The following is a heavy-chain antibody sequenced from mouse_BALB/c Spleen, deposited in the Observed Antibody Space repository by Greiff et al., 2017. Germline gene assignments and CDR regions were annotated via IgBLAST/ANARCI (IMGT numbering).Heavy chain of an antibody. CDR1: GYTFSSYW. V-gene: IGHV1-9*01. D-gene: IGHD1-1*01. CDR2: ILPGSGST. Sequence: QVQLQQSGAELMKPGASVKISCKATGYTFSSYWIEWVKQRPGHGLEWIGEILPGSGSTNYNEKFKGKATFTADTSSNTAYMQLSSLTSEDSAVYYCARRNRGSSYDYYAMDYWGQGTSVTVSS. J-gene: IGHJ4*01. CDR3: ARRNRGSSYDYYAMDY.